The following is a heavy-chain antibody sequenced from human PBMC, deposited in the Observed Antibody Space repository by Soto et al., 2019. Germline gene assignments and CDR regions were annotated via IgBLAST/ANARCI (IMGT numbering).Heavy chain of an antibody. CDR2: IYYSGIT. CDR1: GGSISSYY. Sequence: SETLSLTCTFSGGSISSYYWSWIRQPPGKGLEWIGYIYYSGITDYNPSLKSRVTISVDTSKNQFSLKVRSVTAADTAVYYCARENYYDYWGQGTLVTVSS. CDR3: ARENYYDY. J-gene: IGHJ4*02. V-gene: IGHV4-59*01.